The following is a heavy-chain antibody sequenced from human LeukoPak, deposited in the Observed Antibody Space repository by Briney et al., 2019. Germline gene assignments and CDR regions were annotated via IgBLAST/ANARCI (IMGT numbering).Heavy chain of an antibody. J-gene: IGHJ4*02. Sequence: PGRSLRLSCAASGLTFSSYAMHWVRQAPGKGLEWVAVISYDGSNKYYADSVKGRFTISRDNSKNTLYLQMNSLRAEDTAVYYCASMMATIWELFDYWGQGTLVTVSS. CDR3: ASMMATIWELFDY. V-gene: IGHV3-30*04. CDR1: GLTFSSYA. D-gene: IGHD5-24*01. CDR2: ISYDGSNK.